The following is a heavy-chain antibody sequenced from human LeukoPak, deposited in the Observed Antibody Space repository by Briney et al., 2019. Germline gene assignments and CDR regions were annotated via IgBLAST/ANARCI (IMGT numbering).Heavy chain of an antibody. CDR1: GFTFSSYS. J-gene: IGHJ4*02. CDR3: ARVSRVSYTSSWYLDY. D-gene: IGHD6-13*01. CDR2: IGGGGRYI. Sequence: GGSLRLSCAASGFTFSSYSMNWVRQAPGKGLEWVSSIGGGGRYIYYADSTKGRFTISRDNAKSSLFLQMNSLSAEDTALYYCARVSRVSYTSSWYLDYWGQGTLVTVSS. V-gene: IGHV3-21*01.